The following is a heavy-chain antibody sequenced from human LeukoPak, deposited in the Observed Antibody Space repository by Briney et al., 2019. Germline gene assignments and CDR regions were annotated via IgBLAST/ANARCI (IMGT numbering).Heavy chain of an antibody. D-gene: IGHD5-24*01. J-gene: IGHJ4*02. Sequence: GSLRLSCAASGFTFSTYAMNWVRQAPGKGLEWVSVIVGDGGGIHYADSVSGRFTISRDNSRNTLYLQMNSLRVEDTAVYYCAKDRIPDGKYSIDFWGQGTLVTVSS. V-gene: IGHV3-23*01. CDR2: IVGDGGGI. CDR3: AKDRIPDGKYSIDF. CDR1: GFTFSTYA.